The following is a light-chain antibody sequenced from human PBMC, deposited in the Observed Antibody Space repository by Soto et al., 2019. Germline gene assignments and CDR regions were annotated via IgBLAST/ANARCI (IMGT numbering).Light chain of an antibody. CDR2: GAS. CDR3: QQFDDSVT. Sequence: EIVMTQSPVTLSVSPGERAALSCRASQSVGTNLAWYQLKPGQAPRLLIFGASDRATGTPDRFSGSGSGTDFTLTISRLEPEDSAVYYCQQFDDSVTFGQGTRLEI. V-gene: IGKV3D-15*01. CDR1: QSVGTN. J-gene: IGKJ5*01.